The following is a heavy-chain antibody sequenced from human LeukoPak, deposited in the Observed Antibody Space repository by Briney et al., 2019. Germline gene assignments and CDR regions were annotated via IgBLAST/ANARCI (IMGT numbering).Heavy chain of an antibody. J-gene: IGHJ4*02. V-gene: IGHV6-1*01. CDR3: AREKDDYHPFGY. Sequence: SQTLSLTCAISGDSVSSNRAAWNWIRQSPSRGLEWLGRTFYRSKWYDDYAVSVKSRITINSDTSKNQFSLHLNSVTPEDTAVYFCAREKDDYHPFGYWGQGTLVTVSS. D-gene: IGHD4-11*01. CDR1: GDSVSSNRAA. CDR2: TFYRSKWYD.